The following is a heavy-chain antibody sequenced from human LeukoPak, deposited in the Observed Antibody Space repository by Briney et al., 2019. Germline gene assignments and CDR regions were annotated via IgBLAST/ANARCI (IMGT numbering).Heavy chain of an antibody. Sequence: PSETLSLTCTVSGGSISSYYWSWIRQPPGKGLEWIGYIYYSGSTNCNPSLKSRVTISVDTSKNQFSLKLSSVTAADTAVYYCARDYYDDQEFNWFDPWGQGTLVTVSS. CDR1: GGSISSYY. D-gene: IGHD3-22*01. J-gene: IGHJ5*02. CDR3: ARDYYDDQEFNWFDP. V-gene: IGHV4-59*01. CDR2: IYYSGST.